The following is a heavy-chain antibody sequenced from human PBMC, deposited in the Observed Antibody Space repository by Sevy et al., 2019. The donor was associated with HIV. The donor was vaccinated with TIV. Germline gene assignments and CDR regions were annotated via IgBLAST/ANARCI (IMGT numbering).Heavy chain of an antibody. V-gene: IGHV5-51*01. J-gene: IGHJ4*02. CDR1: GYKFTTYW. D-gene: IGHD4-4*01. CDR2: IYPRDSDT. Sequence: GESLKISCKASGYKFTTYWIGWARQMPGKGLEWMGMIYPRDSDTRYSPSFQGQVTISTDTSINTAYLQLSSLKASDTAMYFCARYVDMTTLIGGLYYFDSWGQGTLVTVSS. CDR3: ARYVDMTTLIGGLYYFDS.